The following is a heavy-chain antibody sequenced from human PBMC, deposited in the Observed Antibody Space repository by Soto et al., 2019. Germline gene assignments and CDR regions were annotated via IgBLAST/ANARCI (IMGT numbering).Heavy chain of an antibody. CDR1: GFTFSSYA. CDR3: AKDVYSGYDYSLSDFDY. Sequence: PGGSLRLSCAASGFTFSSYAMSWVRQAPGKGLEWVSAISGSGGSTYYADSVKGRFTISRDNSKNTLYLQMNSLRAEDTAVYYCAKDVYSGYDYSLSDFDYWGQGTLVTVSS. J-gene: IGHJ4*02. V-gene: IGHV3-23*01. CDR2: ISGSGGST. D-gene: IGHD5-12*01.